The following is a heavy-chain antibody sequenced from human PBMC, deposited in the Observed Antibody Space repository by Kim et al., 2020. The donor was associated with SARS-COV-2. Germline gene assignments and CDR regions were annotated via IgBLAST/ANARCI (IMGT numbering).Heavy chain of an antibody. CDR3: AREETYYDFCDY. D-gene: IGHD3-3*01. J-gene: IGHJ4*02. V-gene: IGHV1-18*01. Sequence: NYAQKLQGRVTMTTDTSTSTAYMELRSLRSDDTAVYYCAREETYYDFCDYWGQGTLVTVSS.